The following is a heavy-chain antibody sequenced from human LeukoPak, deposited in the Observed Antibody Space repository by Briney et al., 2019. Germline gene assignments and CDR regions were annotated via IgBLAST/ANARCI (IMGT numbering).Heavy chain of an antibody. CDR2: ISSSSSYI. J-gene: IGHJ4*02. D-gene: IGHD6-13*01. CDR3: ARDGTGAAGLIDY. Sequence: KAGGSLRLSCAASGFTFSSYSMNWVRQAPGKGLEWVSSISSSSSYIYYADSVKGRFTISRDNAKNSLYPQMNSLRAEDTAVYYCARDGTGAAGLIDYWGQGTLVTVSS. V-gene: IGHV3-21*01. CDR1: GFTFSSYS.